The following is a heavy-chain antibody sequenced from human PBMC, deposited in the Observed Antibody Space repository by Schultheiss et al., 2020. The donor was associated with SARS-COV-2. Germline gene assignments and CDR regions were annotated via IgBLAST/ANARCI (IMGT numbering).Heavy chain of an antibody. CDR3: AKDQYGGVGATLDY. CDR1: GFTVSSNY. J-gene: IGHJ4*02. V-gene: IGHV3-21*04. Sequence: GGSLRLSCAASGFTVSSNYMSWVRQAPGKGLEWVSSISSSSSYIYYADSVKGRFTISRDNAKNSLYLQMNSLRAEDTAVYYCAKDQYGGVGATLDYWGQGTLVTVSS. D-gene: IGHD1-26*01. CDR2: ISSSSSYI.